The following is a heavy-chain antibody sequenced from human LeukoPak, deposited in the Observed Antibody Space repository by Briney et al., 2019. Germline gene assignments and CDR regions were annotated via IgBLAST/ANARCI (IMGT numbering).Heavy chain of an antibody. CDR2: LTPLAGTP. Sequence: GASAKVSCKASGYTFTRRGISWVRQAPSEGLEWLGGLTPLAGTPNYAQKFQGRLTISADKSTSTVYMELSRLTSEDTAVYFCAKFWSGYYTDWGQGTLVSVSS. J-gene: IGHJ4*02. CDR1: GYTFTRRG. D-gene: IGHD3-3*01. CDR3: AKFWSGYYTD. V-gene: IGHV1-69*06.